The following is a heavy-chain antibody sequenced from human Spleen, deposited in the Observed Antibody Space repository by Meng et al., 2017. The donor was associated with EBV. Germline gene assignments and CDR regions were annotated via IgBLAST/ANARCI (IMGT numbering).Heavy chain of an antibody. J-gene: IGHJ4*02. CDR1: GGSLSDYY. Sequence: VHVQQWGAGRLAPSETLALTCSVFGGSLSDYYWSWIRQPPGKGLEWIGEINHSGSTNYNPSLKSRVTISVDTSKKQFSLKLSSVTAADTALYYCARHDCSAGSCSFDYWGQGTLVTVSS. CDR2: INHSGST. V-gene: IGHV4-34*01. D-gene: IGHD2-15*01. CDR3: ARHDCSAGSCSFDY.